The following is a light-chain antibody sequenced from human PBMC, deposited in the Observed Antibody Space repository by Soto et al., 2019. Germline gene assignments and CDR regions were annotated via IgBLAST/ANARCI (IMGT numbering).Light chain of an antibody. CDR2: AAA. CDR1: LDIGSY. CDR3: QRLSDYPIT. J-gene: IGKJ5*01. Sequence: DIQLTQSPSFLSASVGDRVTISCRASLDIGSYLAWYQQKPGKAPQFLLYAAATLRVGVPSRFSESGSGTEFTLTISSLQPEDSATYYCQRLSDYPITFGQGTRLEIK. V-gene: IGKV1-9*01.